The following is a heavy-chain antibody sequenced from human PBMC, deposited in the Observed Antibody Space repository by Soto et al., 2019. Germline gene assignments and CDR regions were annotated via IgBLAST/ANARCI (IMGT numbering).Heavy chain of an antibody. CDR3: ARDQGYEFLHYYYYYMDV. V-gene: IGHV6-1*01. J-gene: IGHJ6*03. D-gene: IGHD5-12*01. CDR1: GDSVSSNSAA. Sequence: PSETLSLTCAISGDSVSSNSAAWNWIRQSPSRGLEWLGRTYYRSKWYNDYAVSVKSRITINPDTSKNQFSLQLNSVTPEDTAVYYCARDQGYEFLHYYYYYMDVWGKGTTVTVSS. CDR2: TYYRSKWYN.